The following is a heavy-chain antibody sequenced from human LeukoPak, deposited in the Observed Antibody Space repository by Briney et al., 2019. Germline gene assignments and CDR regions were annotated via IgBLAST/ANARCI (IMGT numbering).Heavy chain of an antibody. CDR2: INHSGST. CDR1: GGSFSGYY. V-gene: IGHV4-34*01. CDR3: ARGYSSSSEGWFDP. Sequence: PSETLSLTCAVYGGSFSGYYWSWIRQPPGKGLEWIGEINHSGSTNYNPSLKSRVTISVDTSKTQFSLKLSSVTAADTAVYYCARGYSSSSEGWFDPWGQGTLVTVSS. D-gene: IGHD6-6*01. J-gene: IGHJ5*02.